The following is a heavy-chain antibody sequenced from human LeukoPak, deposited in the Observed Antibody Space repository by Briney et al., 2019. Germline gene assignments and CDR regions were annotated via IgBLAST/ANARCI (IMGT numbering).Heavy chain of an antibody. J-gene: IGHJ3*02. CDR3: ARAGYCSSTTCPDGFDI. Sequence: SETLSLTCTVSGGSISSSSYYWGWIRQPPGKGLEWIGSIYYSGSTHYNPSLKSRVTISVDTSKNQFSLKLSSVAAADTAVYYCARAGYCSSTTCPDGFDIWGRGTKVTVSS. CDR1: GGSISSSSYY. D-gene: IGHD2-2*01. CDR2: IYYSGST. V-gene: IGHV4-39*07.